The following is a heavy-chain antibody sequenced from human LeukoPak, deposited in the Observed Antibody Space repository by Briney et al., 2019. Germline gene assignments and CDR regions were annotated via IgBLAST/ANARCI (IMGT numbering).Heavy chain of an antibody. CDR1: GYTFTGYY. CDR3: ATVTPIKYYDYVWGSYRYMEARVRDAFDI. V-gene: IGHV1-24*01. Sequence: GASVKVSCKASGYTFTGYYMHWVRQAPGKGLEWMGGFDPEDGETIYAQKFQGRVTMTEDTSTDTAYMELSSLRSEDTAVYYCATVTPIKYYDYVWGSYRYMEARVRDAFDIWGQGTMVTVSS. D-gene: IGHD3-16*02. CDR2: FDPEDGET. J-gene: IGHJ3*02.